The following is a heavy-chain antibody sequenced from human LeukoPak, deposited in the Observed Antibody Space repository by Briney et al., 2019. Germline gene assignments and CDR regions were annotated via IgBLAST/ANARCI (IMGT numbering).Heavy chain of an antibody. V-gene: IGHV3-11*01. CDR2: ITHSGRSM. CDR1: GFTFSDYQ. J-gene: IGHJ3*01. CDR3: ARERSGSYFTFEF. D-gene: IGHD1-26*01. Sequence: SGGSLRLSCVASGFTFSDYQMSWIRQAPGKGLQWISYITHSGRSMYYTDSVKGRFTISRDNAKNALFLQMDSLRAEDTAVYYCARERSGSYFTFEFWGQGTVVTVSS.